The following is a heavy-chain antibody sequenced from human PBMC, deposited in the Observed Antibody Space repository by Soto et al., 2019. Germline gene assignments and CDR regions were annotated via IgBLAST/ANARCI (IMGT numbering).Heavy chain of an antibody. CDR1: GGPFGRSA. J-gene: IGHJ3*01. CDR3: ARLRRDWGDAFDL. V-gene: IGHV1-69*01. D-gene: IGHD3-16*01. Sequence: QVQLVQSGADVKKPGSSVKVSCKTSGGPFGRSAISWVRQAPAQGLEWMGEIIPAFDKANYAQNFQGRLTITADEPTGTVFMQLSSLRSEDTAVYFCARLRRDWGDAFDLWGLGTFVTVSS. CDR2: IIPAFDKA.